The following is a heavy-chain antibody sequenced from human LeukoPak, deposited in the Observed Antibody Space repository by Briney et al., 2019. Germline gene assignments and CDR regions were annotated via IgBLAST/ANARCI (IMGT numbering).Heavy chain of an antibody. CDR1: GFTFSSYG. D-gene: IGHD3-22*01. CDR3: VRDLYRIVVVPHYFDY. Sequence: GGSLRLSCAASGFTFSSYGMHWVRQAPGKGLEWVAFIRYDGSNKYYADSVKGRFTISRGNAKNSLYLQMNSLRAEDTAVYYCVRDLYRIVVVPHYFDYWGQGTLVTVSS. J-gene: IGHJ4*02. CDR2: IRYDGSNK. V-gene: IGHV3-30*02.